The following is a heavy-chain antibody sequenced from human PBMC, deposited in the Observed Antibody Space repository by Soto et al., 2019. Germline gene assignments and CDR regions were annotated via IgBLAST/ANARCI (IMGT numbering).Heavy chain of an antibody. Sequence: EVQLLESGGGLVQPGGSLRLSCAASGFTFSSYAMNWVRQAPGKGLEWVSSISGSGVSTYYVDSVKGRFTISRDNSKNTMYLLMNSMRAEDAAVYSFAKDRQGSYFDYWGQGTLVTVSS. CDR1: GFTFSSYA. CDR2: ISGSGVST. D-gene: IGHD1-26*01. V-gene: IGHV3-23*01. CDR3: AKDRQGSYFDY. J-gene: IGHJ4*02.